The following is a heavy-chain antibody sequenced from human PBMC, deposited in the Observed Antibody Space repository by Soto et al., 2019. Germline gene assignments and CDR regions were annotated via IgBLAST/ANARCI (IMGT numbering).Heavy chain of an antibody. D-gene: IGHD4-17*01. CDR1: GFTFSDYY. V-gene: IGHV3-11*01. CDR3: ARYLADDYGDYGLN. CDR2: ISSSGSTI. Sequence: GGSLRLSCAASGFTFSDYYMSWIRQAPGKGLEWVSYISSSGSTIYYADSVKGRFTISRDNAKNSLYLQMNSLRAEDTAVYYYARYLADDYGDYGLNWGQGTLVTVSS. J-gene: IGHJ4*02.